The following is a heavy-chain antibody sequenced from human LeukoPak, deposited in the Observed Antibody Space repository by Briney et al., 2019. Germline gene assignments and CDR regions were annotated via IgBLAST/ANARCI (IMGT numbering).Heavy chain of an antibody. Sequence: KPSETLSLTCTVSGGSLNSHYWAWLRQPPGKGLEWIGYIYYNGNTNYNPSLKSRVTISVDTSENQFSLRLISVTAADTAVYYCARQTGRFDPWGQGTLVTVSS. CDR3: ARQTGRFDP. V-gene: IGHV4-59*11. J-gene: IGHJ5*02. CDR1: GGSLNSHY. CDR2: IYYNGNT.